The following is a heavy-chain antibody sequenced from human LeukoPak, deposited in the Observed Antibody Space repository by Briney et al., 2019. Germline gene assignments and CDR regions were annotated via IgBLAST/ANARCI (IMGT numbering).Heavy chain of an antibody. Sequence: ASVKVSCKASGYTFTGYYMHWVRQAPGQGLEWMGWVNPNSGNTGYTQKFQGRVTFTRNPSISTAYMELSSLRSQDTAVYYCARGASRSFDYWGQGTPVTVSS. J-gene: IGHJ4*02. CDR1: GYTFTGYY. V-gene: IGHV1-8*03. CDR2: VNPNSGNT. CDR3: ARGASRSFDY.